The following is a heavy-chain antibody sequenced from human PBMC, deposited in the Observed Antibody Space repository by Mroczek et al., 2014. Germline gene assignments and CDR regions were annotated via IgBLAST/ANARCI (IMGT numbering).Heavy chain of an antibody. CDR1: GYTFTSYY. D-gene: IGHD2-15*01. Sequence: QVQLVESGAEVRSLGPSVKVSCKASGYTFTSYYMHWVRQAPGQGLEWMGIINPSGGSTSYAQKFQGRVTMTRDTSTSTVYMELSSLRSEDTAVYYCASSPCSGGSCYLSWFDPWGQGTLVTVSS. CDR2: INPSGGST. V-gene: IGHV1-46*03. J-gene: IGHJ5*02. CDR3: ASSPCSGGSCYLSWFDP.